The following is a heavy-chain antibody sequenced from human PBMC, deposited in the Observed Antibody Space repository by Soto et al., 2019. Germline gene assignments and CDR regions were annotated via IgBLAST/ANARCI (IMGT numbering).Heavy chain of an antibody. CDR2: ISAYNGNT. D-gene: IGHD2-2*01. CDR1: GYTFTSYG. CDR3: ARVNCSSTSCYLYYYYGMDV. V-gene: IGHV1-18*01. Sequence: GASVKVSCKASGYTFTSYGISWVRQAPGQGLEWMGWISAYNGNTNYAQKLQGRVTMTTDTSTSTAYMELRSLRSDDTAVYYCARVNCSSTSCYLYYYYGMDVWGQGTTVTVS. J-gene: IGHJ6*02.